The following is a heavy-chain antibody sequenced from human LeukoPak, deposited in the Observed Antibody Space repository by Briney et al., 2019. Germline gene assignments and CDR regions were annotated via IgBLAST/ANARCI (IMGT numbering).Heavy chain of an antibody. D-gene: IGHD3-10*01. CDR1: GGSFSGYY. J-gene: IGHJ3*02. CDR3: ARGFGELAPGEKDGFHT. CDR2: IYYSGST. V-gene: IGHV4-34*01. Sequence: NPSETLSLTCAVYGGSFSGYYWSWIRQPPGKGLEWIGSIYYSGSTYYNPSLKSRVTISVDTSKNQFSLKLSSVTAADTAVYYCARGFGELAPGEKDGFHTWGQGTMVTVSS.